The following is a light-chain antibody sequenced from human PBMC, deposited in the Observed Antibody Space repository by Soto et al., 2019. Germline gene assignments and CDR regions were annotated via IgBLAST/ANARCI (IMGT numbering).Light chain of an antibody. V-gene: IGLV2-14*01. Sequence: QSALTQPASVSGSPGQSITISCTGTSSDVGGYNYVSWYQQHPVKAPKLMIYDVTNRPSGVSDRFSGSKSGNTASLTISGRQDEDEDAYYCSSYSSSSTPYVFGTGTQLTVL. CDR3: SSYSSSSTPYV. CDR1: SSDVGGYNY. J-gene: IGLJ1*01. CDR2: DVT.